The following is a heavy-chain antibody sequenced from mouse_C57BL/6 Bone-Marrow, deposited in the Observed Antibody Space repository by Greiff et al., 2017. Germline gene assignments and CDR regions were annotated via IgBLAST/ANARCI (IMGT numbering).Heavy chain of an antibody. CDR2: IYPRDGST. CDR3: ARGVYGNFWYFDV. V-gene: IGHV1-78*01. J-gene: IGHJ1*03. CDR1: GYTFTDHT. D-gene: IGHD2-1*01. Sequence: VKLVESDAELVKPGASVKISCKVSGYTFTDHTIHWMKQRPEQGLEWIGYIYPRDGSTKYNEKFKGKAKLTADKSSSTAYMQLNSLTSEDSAVYFCARGVYGNFWYFDVWGTGTTVTVSS.